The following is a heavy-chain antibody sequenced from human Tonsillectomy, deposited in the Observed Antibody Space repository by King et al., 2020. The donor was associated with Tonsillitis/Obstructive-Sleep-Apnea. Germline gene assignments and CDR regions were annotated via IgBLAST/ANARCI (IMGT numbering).Heavy chain of an antibody. V-gene: IGHV4-39*01. D-gene: IGHD2-2*01. Sequence: QLQESGPGLVKPSETLSLTCTVSGGSISSGGFYWGWIRQPPGKGLEWIGSIYYSESTYYNPSLKSRVTISVDTSKNQFSLKLSSVTAADTAVYYCARHCISTSCVFYFDYWGQGTLVTVSS. CDR3: ARHCISTSCVFYFDY. J-gene: IGHJ4*02. CDR1: GGSISSGGFY. CDR2: IYYSEST.